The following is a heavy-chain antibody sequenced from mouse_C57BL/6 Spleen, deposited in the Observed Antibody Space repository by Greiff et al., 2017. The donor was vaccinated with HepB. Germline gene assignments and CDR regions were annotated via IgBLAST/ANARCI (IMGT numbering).Heavy chain of an antibody. Sequence: EVQGVESGGGLVKPGGSLKLSCAASGFTFSSYAMSWVRQTPEKRLEWVATISDGGSYTYYPDNVKGRFTISRDNAKNNLYLQMSHLKSEDTAMYSCAKSAYYSNDEWDFDVWGTGTTVTVAP. J-gene: IGHJ1*03. CDR3: AKSAYYSNDEWDFDV. D-gene: IGHD2-5*01. CDR1: GFTFSSYA. CDR2: ISDGGSYT. V-gene: IGHV5-4*01.